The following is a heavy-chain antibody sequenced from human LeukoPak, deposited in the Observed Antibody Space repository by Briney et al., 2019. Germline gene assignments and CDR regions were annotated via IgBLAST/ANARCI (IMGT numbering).Heavy chain of an antibody. V-gene: IGHV3-21*04. Sequence: PGGSLRLSCAASGFTFSSYSMNWVRQAPGKGLEWVSSISSSSSYIYYADSVKGRFTISRDNAKNSLYLQMNSLRAEDTALYYCAKEGDIAAAAPFDYWGQGTLVTVSS. CDR2: ISSSSSYI. CDR1: GFTFSSYS. CDR3: AKEGDIAAAAPFDY. J-gene: IGHJ4*02. D-gene: IGHD6-13*01.